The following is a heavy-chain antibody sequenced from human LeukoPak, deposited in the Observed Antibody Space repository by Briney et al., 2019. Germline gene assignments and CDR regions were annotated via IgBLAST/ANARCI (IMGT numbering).Heavy chain of an antibody. CDR3: AKENLWTGFGDW. Sequence: QPGGSLRLSCAASGFTFSNRWMSWVRQTPGKGLEWVASIKQDGSDSYYVDSVKGRFTISRDNSENKLYLQMNSLRAEDSAIYYCAKENLWTGFGDWWGQGTLVTVSS. CDR1: GFTFSNRW. D-gene: IGHD3/OR15-3a*01. J-gene: IGHJ4*02. V-gene: IGHV3-7*03. CDR2: IKQDGSDS.